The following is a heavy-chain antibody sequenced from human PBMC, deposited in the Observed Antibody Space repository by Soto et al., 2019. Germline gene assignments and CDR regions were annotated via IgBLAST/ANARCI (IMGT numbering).Heavy chain of an antibody. CDR2: IIPIFGTA. D-gene: IGHD3-22*01. J-gene: IGHJ4*02. CDR3: ASIETYYYDSSGYYPMDY. CDR1: GGTFSSYA. V-gene: IGHV1-69*13. Sequence: SVKVSCKASGGTFSSYAISWVRQAPGQGLEWMGGIIPIFGTANYAQKFQGRVTITADESTSTAYMELSSLRSEDTAVYYCASIETYYYDSSGYYPMDYWGQGTLVTVSS.